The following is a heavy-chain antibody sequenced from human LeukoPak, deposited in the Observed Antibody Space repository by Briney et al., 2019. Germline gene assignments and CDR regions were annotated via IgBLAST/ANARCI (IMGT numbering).Heavy chain of an antibody. D-gene: IGHD1-26*01. CDR2: ISGVGGST. J-gene: IGHJ4*02. Sequence: GGSLRLSCAASGFTFTSYSMNWVRQAPGKGLGWVSTISGVGGSTYYADSVKGRFTISRDNSKNTLYLQVNSLRAEDTAVYYCAKGGKWDVTPFDYWGQGTLVTVSS. CDR1: GFTFTSYS. CDR3: AKGGKWDVTPFDY. V-gene: IGHV3-23*01.